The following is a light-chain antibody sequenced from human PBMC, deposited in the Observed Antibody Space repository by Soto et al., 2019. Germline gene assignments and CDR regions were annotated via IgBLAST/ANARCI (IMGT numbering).Light chain of an antibody. V-gene: IGLV2-8*01. CDR1: SSDFGGYNY. J-gene: IGLJ1*01. CDR2: EVT. CDR3: SSYACSNSYV. Sequence: QSVLTQPPSASGSPGQSVTISCTGTSSDFGGYNYVSWYQQHPGKAPKLIIYEVTKRPSGVPDRFSGSKSGNTASLTVSGLQAEDEADYYCSSYACSNSYVFGTGTKVTVL.